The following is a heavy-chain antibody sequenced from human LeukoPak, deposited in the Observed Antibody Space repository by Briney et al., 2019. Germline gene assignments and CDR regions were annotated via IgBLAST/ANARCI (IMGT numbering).Heavy chain of an antibody. J-gene: IGHJ4*02. D-gene: IGHD1-26*01. V-gene: IGHV3-66*01. CDR2: VYSGGST. Sequence: GGSLRLSCAASGFTVSSNYMSWVRQAPGKGLEWVSVVYSGGSTHYADSVKGRFTISRDNSKNTLYLHMNSLRAEDTAVYYCATADSGSYYSGFDYRGQGTLVTVSS. CDR1: GFTVSSNY. CDR3: ATADSGSYYSGFDY.